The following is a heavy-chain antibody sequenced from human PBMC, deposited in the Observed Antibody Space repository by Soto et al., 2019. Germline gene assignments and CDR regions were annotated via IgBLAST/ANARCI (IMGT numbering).Heavy chain of an antibody. CDR3: ARGVGIAVAGLFDY. Sequence: SVKVSCKASGGTFSSYAISWVRQAPGQGLEWMGGIIPIFGTANYAQKFQGRVTITADESTSTAYMELSSLRSEDTAVYYCARGVGIAVAGLFDYWGQGTLVTVSS. D-gene: IGHD6-19*01. CDR2: IIPIFGTA. CDR1: GGTFSSYA. J-gene: IGHJ4*02. V-gene: IGHV1-69*13.